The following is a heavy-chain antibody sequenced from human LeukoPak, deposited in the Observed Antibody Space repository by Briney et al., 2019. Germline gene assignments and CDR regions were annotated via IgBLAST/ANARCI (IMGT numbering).Heavy chain of an antibody. CDR1: GFTFGNYV. D-gene: IGHD5-18*01. CDR2: ISGSGGST. J-gene: IGHJ4*02. Sequence: GGSLRLSCAASGFTFGNYVMSWVRQAPGKGLEWVSAISGSGGSTYYADSVKGRFTISRDNSKNTLYLQTNSLRAEDTAVYYCAKDSPDGYPPFADWGQGTLVTVSS. CDR3: AKDSPDGYPPFAD. V-gene: IGHV3-23*01.